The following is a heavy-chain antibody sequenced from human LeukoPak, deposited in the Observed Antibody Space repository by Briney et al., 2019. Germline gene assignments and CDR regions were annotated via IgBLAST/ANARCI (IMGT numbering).Heavy chain of an antibody. J-gene: IGHJ4*02. D-gene: IGHD6-19*01. Sequence: GGSLRLSCAGSGFTFSSYAMSWVRQAPGKGLEWVSAISGGGGTTYYADSVKGRFTVSRDNSKNTLYLQINSLRGEDTAVYYCAKGKYSSGGVPDYWGQGTLVTVSS. CDR1: GFTFSSYA. V-gene: IGHV3-23*01. CDR3: AKGKYSSGGVPDY. CDR2: ISGGGGTT.